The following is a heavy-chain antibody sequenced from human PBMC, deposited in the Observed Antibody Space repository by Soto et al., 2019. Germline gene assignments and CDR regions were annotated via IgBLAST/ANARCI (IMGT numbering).Heavy chain of an antibody. Sequence: PSETLSLTCTVSGGSISSYYWSWIRQPPGKGLEWIGYIYYSGSTNYNPSLKSRVTISVDTSKNQFSLKLSSVTAADTAVYYCARVKGIGDYDYWGQGTLVTVSS. J-gene: IGHJ4*02. D-gene: IGHD4-17*01. CDR3: ARVKGIGDYDY. CDR1: GGSISSYY. CDR2: IYYSGST. V-gene: IGHV4-59*01.